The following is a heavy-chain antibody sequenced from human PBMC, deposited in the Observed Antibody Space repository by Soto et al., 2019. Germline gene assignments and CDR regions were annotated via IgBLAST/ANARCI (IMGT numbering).Heavy chain of an antibody. CDR2: INHSGST. V-gene: IGHV4-34*01. CDR1: GGCFSGYY. D-gene: IGHD2-2*01. J-gene: IGHJ5*02. Sequence: SETLSLTRAVYGGCFSGYYWSWIRQPPGKGLEWIGEINHSGSTNYNPSLKSRVTISVDTSKNQFSLKLSSVTAADTAVYYCARAEKKDIVVVPAATQTLNWFDPWGQGTLVTVSS. CDR3: ARAEKKDIVVVPAATQTLNWFDP.